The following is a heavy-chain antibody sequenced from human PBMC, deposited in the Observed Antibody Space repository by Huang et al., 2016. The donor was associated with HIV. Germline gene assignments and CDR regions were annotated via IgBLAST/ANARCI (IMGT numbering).Heavy chain of an antibody. CDR1: GFSISSSW. D-gene: IGHD3-22*01. V-gene: IGHV3-74*01. CDR3: ARDPRIQSWLNFFDY. J-gene: IGHJ4*02. Sequence: EVQLVESGGGLVQPGGSLRLSCAAAGFSISSSWMHWVRQAPGKGRGGVSRINSEVSSTSSADSVKGRFNNSRDNAKNTLYLQMNSLRAEDTAVYYCARDPRIQSWLNFFDYWGQGTLVSVSS. CDR2: INSEVSST.